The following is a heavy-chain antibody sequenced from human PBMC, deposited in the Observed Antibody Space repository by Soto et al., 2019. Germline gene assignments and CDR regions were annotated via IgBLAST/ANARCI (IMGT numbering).Heavy chain of an antibody. CDR2: IYHSGST. CDR3: ATTRGLAVGGSFDY. CDR1: GGSISSSNW. D-gene: IGHD3-10*01. J-gene: IGHJ4*02. Sequence: SETLSLTCAVSGGSISSSNWWSWVRQPPGKGLEWIGEIYHSGSTNYNPSLKSRVTISVDKSKNQFSLKLSSVTAAATAFYYCATTRGLAVGGSFDYWGQGMLVTVSS. V-gene: IGHV4-4*02.